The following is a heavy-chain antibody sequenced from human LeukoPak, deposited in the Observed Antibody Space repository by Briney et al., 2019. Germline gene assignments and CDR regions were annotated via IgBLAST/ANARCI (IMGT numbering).Heavy chain of an antibody. Sequence: GGSLRLSCAASGFTFSNYEMNWVRQAPGKGLEWVSHISTSGRTIYYADSVKGRFTISRDNAKNSLYLQINSLRAEDTAVYYCARDLSGYCSGGTCYGGWFDPWGQGTLVTVSS. V-gene: IGHV3-48*03. D-gene: IGHD2-15*01. CDR1: GFTFSNYE. CDR3: ARDLSGYCSGGTCYGGWFDP. J-gene: IGHJ5*02. CDR2: ISTSGRTI.